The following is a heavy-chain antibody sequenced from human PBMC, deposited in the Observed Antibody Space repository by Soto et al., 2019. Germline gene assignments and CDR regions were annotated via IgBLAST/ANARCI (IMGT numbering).Heavy chain of an antibody. CDR1: GYTFTSYD. CDR3: ARGVDNGVDV. CDR2: MSPNSGAT. Sequence: QVQLVQSGAEVTKPGASVKVSCKASGYTFTSYDINWVRQAPGQGLEWMGWMSPNSGATGYAQKFQGRVTMTRDTSISTVYIELSNLRSEDTAIYYCARGVDNGVDVWGQGSTVTVSS. D-gene: IGHD2-8*01. V-gene: IGHV1-8*01. J-gene: IGHJ6*02.